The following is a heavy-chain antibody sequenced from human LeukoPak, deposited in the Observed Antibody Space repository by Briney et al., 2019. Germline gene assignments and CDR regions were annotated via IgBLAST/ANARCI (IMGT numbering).Heavy chain of an antibody. CDR1: GFTFSSYS. J-gene: IGHJ5*02. V-gene: IGHV3-48*01. CDR3: ARDIVVVPAAIPTPTTLNWFDP. Sequence: GGSLRLSCAASGFTFSSYSMNWLRQAPGKGLEWVSYISSSSSTIYYADSVKGRFTISRDNAKNSLYLQMNSLRAEDTAVYYCARDIVVVPAAIPTPTTLNWFDPWGQGTLVTVSS. CDR2: ISSSSSTI. D-gene: IGHD2-2*01.